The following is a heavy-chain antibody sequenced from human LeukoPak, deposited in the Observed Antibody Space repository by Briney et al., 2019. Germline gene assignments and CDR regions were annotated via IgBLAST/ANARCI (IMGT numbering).Heavy chain of an antibody. D-gene: IGHD1-26*01. CDR3: ARDDGRTEY. Sequence: GGSLRLSCAASGFTFDDYAMHWVRQAPGKGLEWVSSISSSSSYIYYADSVKGRFTISRDNAKNSLYLQMNSLRAEDTAVYYCARDDGRTEYWGQGTLVTVSS. CDR1: GFTFDDYA. V-gene: IGHV3-21*01. J-gene: IGHJ4*02. CDR2: ISSSSSYI.